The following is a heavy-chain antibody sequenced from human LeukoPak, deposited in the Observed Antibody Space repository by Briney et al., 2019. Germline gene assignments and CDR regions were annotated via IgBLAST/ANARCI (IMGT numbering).Heavy chain of an antibody. CDR2: ISYDGSNK. Sequence: PGGSLRLSCAASGFTFRSYAMHWVRQAPGKGLEWVAVISYDGSNKYYADSVKGRFTISRDNSKNTLYLQMNSLRAEDTAVYYCARGYSYGSAYFDYWGQGTLVTVSS. D-gene: IGHD5-18*01. CDR1: GFTFRSYA. V-gene: IGHV3-30-3*01. J-gene: IGHJ4*02. CDR3: ARGYSYGSAYFDY.